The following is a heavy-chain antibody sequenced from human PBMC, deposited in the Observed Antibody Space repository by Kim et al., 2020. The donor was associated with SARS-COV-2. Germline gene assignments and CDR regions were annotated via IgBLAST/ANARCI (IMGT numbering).Heavy chain of an antibody. J-gene: IGHJ6*02. V-gene: IGHV3-33*01. CDR3: ASDLLVGATSYGMDV. Sequence: GGSLRLSCAASGFTFSSYGMHWVRQAPGKGLEWVAVIWYDGSNKYYADSVKGRFTISRDNSKNTLYLQMNSLRAEDTAVYYCASDLLVGATSYGMDVWGQGTPVTVSS. CDR2: IWYDGSNK. D-gene: IGHD1-26*01. CDR1: GFTFSSYG.